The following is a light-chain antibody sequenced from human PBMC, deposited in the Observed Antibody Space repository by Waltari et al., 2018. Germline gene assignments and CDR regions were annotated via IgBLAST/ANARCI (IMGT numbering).Light chain of an antibody. J-gene: IGLJ3*02. Sequence: SSELTQDPAVSVALGQTVRITCQGDSLRSYYASWYQQKPGQAPVLVNYGKNNPPSGIPARFSGSSSGNTGSSTITGAQAEDEADTFSNTRDRRGNRAVFGGRTKLTVL. CDR3: NTRDRRGNRAV. CDR2: GKN. V-gene: IGLV3-19*01. CDR1: SLRSYY.